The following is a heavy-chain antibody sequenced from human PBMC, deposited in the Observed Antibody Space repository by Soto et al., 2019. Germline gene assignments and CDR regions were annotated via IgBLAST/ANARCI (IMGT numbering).Heavy chain of an antibody. D-gene: IGHD2-15*01. J-gene: IGHJ5*02. CDR1: GVSISSPHHN. V-gene: IGHV4-31*03. CDR3: ARAGTVVAATLKGSIWFDP. CDR2: IYYSGST. Sequence: PSETLSLTCTVSGVSISSPHHNWSWIRQHPGKGLEWIGYIYYSGSTYYNPSLKSRVTISVDTSKNQFSLKLSSVTAADTAVYYCARAGTVVAATLKGSIWFDPWGQGTLVTVSS.